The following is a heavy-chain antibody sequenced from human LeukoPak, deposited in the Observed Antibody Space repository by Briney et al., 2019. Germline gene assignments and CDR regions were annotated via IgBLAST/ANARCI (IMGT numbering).Heavy chain of an antibody. J-gene: IGHJ3*02. CDR3: ASPGGYYFEAFDI. CDR2: ISYDGSNK. Sequence: PGGSLRLSCAASGFTFSSYAMHWVRQAPGKGLEWVAVISYDGSNKYYADSVKGRFTISRDSAKNTLYLQMNSLRAEDTAVYYCASPGGYYFEAFDIWGQGTKVTVSS. V-gene: IGHV3-30-3*01. D-gene: IGHD2/OR15-2a*01. CDR1: GFTFSSYA.